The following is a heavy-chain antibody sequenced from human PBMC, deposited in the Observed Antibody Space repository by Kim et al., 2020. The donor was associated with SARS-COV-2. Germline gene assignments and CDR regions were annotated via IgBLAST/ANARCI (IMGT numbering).Heavy chain of an antibody. J-gene: IGHJ4*02. CDR3: ARAASSSWSNVEGHTFDY. Sequence: QGRVTITADESTGTAYMELSSLRSEDTAVYYCARAASSSWSNVEGHTFDYWGQGTLVTVSS. V-gene: IGHV1-69*01. D-gene: IGHD6-13*01.